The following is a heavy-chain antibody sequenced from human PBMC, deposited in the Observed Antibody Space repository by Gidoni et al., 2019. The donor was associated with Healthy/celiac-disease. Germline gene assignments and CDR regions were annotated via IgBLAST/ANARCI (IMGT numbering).Heavy chain of an antibody. CDR1: GGSISSYY. CDR2: IYYSGST. J-gene: IGHJ3*02. D-gene: IGHD3-3*01. V-gene: IGHV4-59*08. CDR3: ARHRYDFWSGSDAFDI. Sequence: QVQLQESGPGLVKPSETLSLTCTVSGGSISSYYWSWIRQPPGKGLEWIGYIYYSGSTNYNPSLKSRVTISVDTSKNQFSLKLSSVTAADTAVYYCARHRYDFWSGSDAFDIWGQGTMVTVSS.